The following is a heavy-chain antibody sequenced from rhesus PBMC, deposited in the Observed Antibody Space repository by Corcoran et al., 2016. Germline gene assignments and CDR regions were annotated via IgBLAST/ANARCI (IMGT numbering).Heavy chain of an antibody. V-gene: IGHV3-100*02. CDR1: GFTFSSYE. J-gene: IGHJ4*01. Sequence: EVQQVESGGGLVQPGGSLRRSCVAYGFTFSSYEMHWGRQAPGMRLEWVSVISESSGTIYYADSVKSRFTISKDNATNSLFLQMISLSAEDTAVYYYTGIWTGYYIPFDYWGQGVLVTVSS. D-gene: IGHD3-3*01. CDR2: ISESSGTI. CDR3: TGIWTGYYIPFDY.